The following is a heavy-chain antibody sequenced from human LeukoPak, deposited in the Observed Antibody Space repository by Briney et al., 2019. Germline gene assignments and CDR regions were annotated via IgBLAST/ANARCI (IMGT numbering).Heavy chain of an antibody. CDR2: IIPIFGTA. CDR1: GGTFSSYA. CDR3: ARYTGSGYDFWSGYYYWFDP. J-gene: IGHJ5*02. V-gene: IGHV1-69*13. D-gene: IGHD3-3*01. Sequence: SVKVSCKASGGTFSSYAISWVRQAPGQGLEWMGGIIPIFGTADYAQKFQGRVTITADESTSTAYMELSSLRSEDTAVYYCARYTGSGYDFWSGYYYWFDPWGQGTLVTVSS.